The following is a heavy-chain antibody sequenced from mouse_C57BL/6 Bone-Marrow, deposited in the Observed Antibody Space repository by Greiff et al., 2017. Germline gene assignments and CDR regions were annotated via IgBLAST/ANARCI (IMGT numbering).Heavy chain of an antibody. D-gene: IGHD2-4*01. J-gene: IGHJ4*01. CDR1: GFTFSNYW. CDR2: IRLKSDNYAT. Sequence: EVMLVESGGGLVQPGGSMKLSCVASGFTFSNYWMNWVRQSPEKGLEWVAQIRLKSDNYATHYAESVKGRFTISRDDSKSSVYLQMNNLRAEDTGIYYCTSMITTGRPYYYAMDYWGQGTSVTVSS. CDR3: TSMITTGRPYYYAMDY. V-gene: IGHV6-3*01.